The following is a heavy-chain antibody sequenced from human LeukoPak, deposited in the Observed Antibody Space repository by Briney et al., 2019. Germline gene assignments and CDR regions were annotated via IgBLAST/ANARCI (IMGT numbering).Heavy chain of an antibody. CDR1: GYPFTAYY. D-gene: IGHD3-3*01. Sequence: GASVKVSCSPSGYPFTAYYMHWVPQAPGHGLEWRGWINPNCGGTSYAKKVRGRVTMTSDTSIRTAYMELSRLRSADTAVYYCARDSTIFGVVVMGGGWFDPWGQGTLVTVSS. J-gene: IGHJ5*02. V-gene: IGHV1-2*02. CDR2: INPNCGGT. CDR3: ARDSTIFGVVVMGGGWFDP.